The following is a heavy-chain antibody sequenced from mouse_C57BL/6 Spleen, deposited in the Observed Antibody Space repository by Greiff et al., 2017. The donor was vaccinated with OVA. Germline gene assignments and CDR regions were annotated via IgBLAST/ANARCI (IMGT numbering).Heavy chain of an antibody. CDR2: IYPRDGST. D-gene: IGHD2-3*01. CDR1: GYTFTDHT. Sequence: VQLQQSDAELVKPGASVSISCKVSGYTFTDHTIHWMKQRPEQGLEWIGYIYPRDGSTKYNEKFKGKATLTADKSSSTAYMQLNSLTSEDSAVYFCASQGNDGYSVDYFDYWGQGTTLTVSS. V-gene: IGHV1-78*01. J-gene: IGHJ2*01. CDR3: ASQGNDGYSVDYFDY.